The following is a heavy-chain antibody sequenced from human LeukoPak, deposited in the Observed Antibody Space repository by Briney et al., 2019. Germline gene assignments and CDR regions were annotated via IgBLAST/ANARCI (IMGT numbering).Heavy chain of an antibody. CDR2: IYTDGST. V-gene: IGHV3-66*01. D-gene: IGHD4-11*01. Sequence: GGSLRLSCAASGFIVSSSYMSWVRQPPGKGLEWVSGIYTDGSTYYADSVQGRFTFSRDNSKNMLFLQMNSLRVEDTSVYYCVRGHYSNTLGGQGTLVTVSS. CDR3: VRGHYSNTL. CDR1: GFIVSSSY. J-gene: IGHJ4*02.